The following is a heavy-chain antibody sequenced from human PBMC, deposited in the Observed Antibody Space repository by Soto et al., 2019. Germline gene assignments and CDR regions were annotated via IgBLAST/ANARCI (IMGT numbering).Heavy chain of an antibody. J-gene: IGHJ6*02. CDR3: ARGPPHSGTYYYYGLDV. CDR2: LSYDESNK. V-gene: IGHV3-30-3*01. CDR1: GFTFSVYA. Sequence: GGSLRLSCTASGFTFSVYAMHWVRQAPGQGLEWVAVLSYDESNKYYADSVKGRFTVSRDNFKNTLYMQMTSLRGDDTAVYYCARGPPHSGTYYYYGLDVWGQGTTVTVSS. D-gene: IGHD1-1*01.